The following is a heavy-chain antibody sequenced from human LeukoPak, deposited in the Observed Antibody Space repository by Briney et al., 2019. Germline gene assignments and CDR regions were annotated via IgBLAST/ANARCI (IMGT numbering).Heavy chain of an antibody. CDR1: GGSLSSYY. CDR3: ARGYSSDWYRGQPTYYFDY. CDR2: IYYSGST. Sequence: PWEALSLTCTVSGGSLSSYYWSWLRQPPGKGLEGIGYIYYSGSTNYNPSLKSRLTISVDTSKNQISLKLSTVTAADTAVYYCARGYSSDWYRGQPTYYFDYWGQGTLVTVSS. D-gene: IGHD6-19*01. J-gene: IGHJ4*02. V-gene: IGHV4-59*08.